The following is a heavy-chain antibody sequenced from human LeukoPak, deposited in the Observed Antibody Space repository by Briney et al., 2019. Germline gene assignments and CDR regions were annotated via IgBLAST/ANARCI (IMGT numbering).Heavy chain of an antibody. J-gene: IGHJ4*02. Sequence: GSLRLSCAASGFTFSSYWMHWVRQAPGKGLVWVSRINTDGSSTSYADSVKGRFTISRDNAKNSLYLQMNSLRAEDTAVYYCASRYDILTGYYPFDYWGQGTLVTVSS. CDR2: INTDGSST. CDR3: ASRYDILTGYYPFDY. V-gene: IGHV3-74*01. CDR1: GFTFSSYW. D-gene: IGHD3-9*01.